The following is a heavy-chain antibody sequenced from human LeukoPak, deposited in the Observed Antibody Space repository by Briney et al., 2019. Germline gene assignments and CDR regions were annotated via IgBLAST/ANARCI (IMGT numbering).Heavy chain of an antibody. Sequence: PGGSLRLSCAASGFTFSSYAMSWVRQAPGKVLEWVSEITSRGSNTYYADSVKGRLAISRDNSKKTLYLQMNSLRAEDTAIYYCAKPSSTGWYVDSWGQGTLVTVSS. D-gene: IGHD6-19*01. J-gene: IGHJ4*02. V-gene: IGHV3-23*01. CDR1: GFTFSSYA. CDR2: ITSRGSNT. CDR3: AKPSSTGWYVDS.